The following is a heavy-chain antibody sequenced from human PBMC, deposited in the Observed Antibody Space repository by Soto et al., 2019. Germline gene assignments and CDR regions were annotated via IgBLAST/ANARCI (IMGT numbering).Heavy chain of an antibody. CDR2: INGGGGTT. J-gene: IGHJ4*02. Sequence: EVPLLESGGQLIQPGESLRLSCAASGFSFSGYTMNWVRQAQGKGLEWISGINGGGGTTYYADSVKGRFTISRDDSKNILYLQMNSPRAEDTAIYYCAKDRHPDGIWTFDYWGRGTLVTVSS. CDR3: AKDRHPDGIWTFDY. D-gene: IGHD3-9*01. V-gene: IGHV3-23*01. CDR1: GFSFSGYT.